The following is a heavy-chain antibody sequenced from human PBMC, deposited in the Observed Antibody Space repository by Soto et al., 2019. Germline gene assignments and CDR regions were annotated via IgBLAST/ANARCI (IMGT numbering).Heavy chain of an antibody. Sequence: EVQLLESGGGLVQPGGSLRLSCAASGFTFSSYAMSWVRQAPGKGLEWVSAISGSGGSTYYADSVKGRFTISRDNSKNSLYLQMNSRRAEDTAVYYCAKDIGGVVTANWYFDLWGRGTLVTVSS. V-gene: IGHV3-23*01. CDR1: GFTFSSYA. D-gene: IGHD2-21*02. CDR2: ISGSGGST. CDR3: AKDIGGVVTANWYFDL. J-gene: IGHJ2*01.